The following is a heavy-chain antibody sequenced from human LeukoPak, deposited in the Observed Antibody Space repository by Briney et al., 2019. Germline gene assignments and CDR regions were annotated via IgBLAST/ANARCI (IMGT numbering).Heavy chain of an antibody. J-gene: IGHJ4*02. D-gene: IGHD3-9*01. CDR2: IYYSGNT. V-gene: IGHV4-39*01. Sequence: SETLSLTCTVSGGSISSSSYSWGWIRQPPGKGLEWIGSIYYSGNTYYNPSLKSRVTISVDTSKNQFSLKLSSVTAVDTSVYYCARLKQTMTGFFGPGEYWGQGTLVTVSS. CDR1: GGSISSSSYS. CDR3: ARLKQTMTGFFGPGEY.